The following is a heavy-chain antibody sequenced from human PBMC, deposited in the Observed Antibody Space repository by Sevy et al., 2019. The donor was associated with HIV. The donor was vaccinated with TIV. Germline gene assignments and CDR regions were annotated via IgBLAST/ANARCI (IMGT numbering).Heavy chain of an antibody. V-gene: IGHV3-30-3*01. D-gene: IGHD2-2*02. J-gene: IGHJ6*02. CDR2: ISYDGSNK. CDR3: ARTKGTHCSSTSCYKGYGMDV. CDR1: GFTFSSYD. Sequence: GGSLRLSCAASGFTFSSYDMHWVRQAPGKGLEWVAVISYDGSNKYYADSVKGRFTISRDNSKNTLYLQMNSLRAEDTAVYYCARTKGTHCSSTSCYKGYGMDVWGQGTTVTVSS.